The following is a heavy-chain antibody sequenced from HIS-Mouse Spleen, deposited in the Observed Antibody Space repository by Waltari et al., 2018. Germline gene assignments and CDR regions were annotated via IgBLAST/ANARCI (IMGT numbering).Heavy chain of an antibody. D-gene: IGHD6-13*01. Sequence: QLQLQESGPGLVKPSETLFRTCTGSGGSIISSGYDWGRVRQPPGKGLGWIGSIYYSGSTYYNPSLKSRVTISVDTSKNQFSLKLSSVTAADTAVYYCAREIPYSSSWYDWYFDLWGRGTLVTVSS. CDR1: GGSIISSGYD. J-gene: IGHJ2*01. CDR3: AREIPYSSSWYDWYFDL. CDR2: IYYSGST. V-gene: IGHV4-39*07.